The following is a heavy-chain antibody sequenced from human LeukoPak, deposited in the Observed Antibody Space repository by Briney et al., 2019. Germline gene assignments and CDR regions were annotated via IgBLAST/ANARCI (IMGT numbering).Heavy chain of an antibody. CDR2: IIPIFGTA. CDR3: AETGDSSGWYRSFDY. Sequence: GSSVRVSCKASGGTFSSYAISWVRQAPGQGLEWMGGIIPIFGTANYAQKFQGRVTITTDESTSTAYMELSSLRSEDPAVYYCAETGDSSGWYRSFDYWGQGTLVTVSS. J-gene: IGHJ4*02. V-gene: IGHV1-69*05. CDR1: GGTFSSYA. D-gene: IGHD6-19*01.